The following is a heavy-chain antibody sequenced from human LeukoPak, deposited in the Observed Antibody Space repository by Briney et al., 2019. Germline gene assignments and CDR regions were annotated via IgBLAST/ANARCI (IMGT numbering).Heavy chain of an antibody. J-gene: IGHJ4*02. CDR2: IRYDGSNK. CDR1: GFTFSSYG. D-gene: IGHD6-13*01. V-gene: IGHV3-30*02. CDR3: AKDRWQQLVC. Sequence: GGSLRLSCAASGFTFSSYGMHWVRQAPGKGLEWVAFIRYDGSNKYYADSVKGRFTIPRDNSKNTLYLQMNSLRAEDTAVYYCAKDRWQQLVCWGQGTLVTVSS.